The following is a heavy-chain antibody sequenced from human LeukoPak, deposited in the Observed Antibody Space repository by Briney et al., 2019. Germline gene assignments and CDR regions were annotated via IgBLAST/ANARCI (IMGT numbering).Heavy chain of an antibody. J-gene: IGHJ4*02. CDR3: ARDPPGATQSASGDY. V-gene: IGHV3-9*01. Sequence: GGSLRLSCAASGFTFDDYAMHWVRHAPGKGLEWVSGISWNSGSIGYADSVKGRFTISRDNAKNPLYLQMNSLRAEDTAVYYCARDPPGATQSASGDYWGQGTLVTVSS. D-gene: IGHD6-25*01. CDR1: GFTFDDYA. CDR2: ISWNSGSI.